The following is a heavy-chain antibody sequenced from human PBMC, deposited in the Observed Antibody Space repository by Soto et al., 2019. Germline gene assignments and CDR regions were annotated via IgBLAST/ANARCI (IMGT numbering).Heavy chain of an antibody. Sequence: QLQLQESGSGLVKPSQTLSLTCAVSGGSISSGGYSWSWIRQLPGKGLEWIGYIYHSESTYYNPCLNSRVTISVDRTMYQFSLKLSSVTAADTAVYYCARVPGPWGQGTLVTVSS. CDR1: GGSISSGGYS. V-gene: IGHV4-30-2*01. CDR3: ARVPGP. CDR2: IYHSEST. J-gene: IGHJ5*02.